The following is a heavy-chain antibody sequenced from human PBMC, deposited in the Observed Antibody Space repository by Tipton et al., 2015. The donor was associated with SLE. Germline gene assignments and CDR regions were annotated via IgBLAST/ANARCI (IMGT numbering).Heavy chain of an antibody. J-gene: IGHJ3*02. CDR1: GFTFDDYA. CDR3: AKEDSSSDAFDI. V-gene: IGHV3-43D*04. Sequence: GSLRLSCAAPGFTFDDYAMHWVRQVPGKGLEWVSLISWDGGSTYYADSVKGRFTISRDNSKNTLYLQMNSLRAEDTAVYYCAKEDSSSDAFDIWGQGTMVTVSS. CDR2: ISWDGGST. D-gene: IGHD3-22*01.